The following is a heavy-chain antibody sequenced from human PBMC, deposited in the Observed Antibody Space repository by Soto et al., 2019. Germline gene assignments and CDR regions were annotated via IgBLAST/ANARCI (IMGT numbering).Heavy chain of an antibody. D-gene: IGHD4-17*01. CDR2: IKSKTDGGTT. V-gene: IGHV3-15*01. CDR3: TTDELRGDYGDYDYMDV. CDR1: GFTFSNAW. J-gene: IGHJ6*03. Sequence: GGSLRLSCAASGFTFSNAWMSWVRQAPGKGLEWVGRIKSKTDGGTTDYAAPVKGRFTISRDDSKNTLYLQMNSLKTEDTAVYYCTTDELRGDYGDYDYMDVWGKGTTVTISS.